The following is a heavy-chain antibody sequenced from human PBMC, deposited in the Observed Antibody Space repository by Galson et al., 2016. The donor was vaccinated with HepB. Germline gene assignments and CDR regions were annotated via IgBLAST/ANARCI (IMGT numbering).Heavy chain of an antibody. CDR2: ISYDGSNK. D-gene: IGHD3-22*01. CDR1: GFTFSSYA. Sequence: SLRLSCAASGFTFSSYAMHWVRQAPGKGLEWVAVISYDGSNKYYADSVKCRFTISRDNSKNTLYLQMNSLRAEDTAVYYCASEGLGLGIGYPLFDYWGQGTLVTVSS. CDR3: ASEGLGLGIGYPLFDY. V-gene: IGHV3-30-3*01. J-gene: IGHJ4*02.